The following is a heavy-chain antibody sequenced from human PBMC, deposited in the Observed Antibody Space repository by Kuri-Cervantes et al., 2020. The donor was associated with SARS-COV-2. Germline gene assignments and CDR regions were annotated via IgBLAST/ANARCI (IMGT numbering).Heavy chain of an antibody. Sequence: GGSLRLSCAASGFTFDDYAMHWVRQAPGRGLEWVSGISWNSGSIGYADSVKGRFTVSRDNAKNSLYLQVNSLRTEDTAVYFCAGAGTGWKYPIDYWGQGTLVTVSS. CDR2: ISWNSGSI. V-gene: IGHV3-9*01. J-gene: IGHJ4*02. CDR3: AGAGTGWKYPIDY. D-gene: IGHD1-26*01. CDR1: GFTFDDYA.